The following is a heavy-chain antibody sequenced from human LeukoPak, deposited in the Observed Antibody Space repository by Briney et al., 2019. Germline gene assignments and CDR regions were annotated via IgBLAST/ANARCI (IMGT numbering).Heavy chain of an antibody. D-gene: IGHD3-3*01. CDR3: AKDLNDFWSGTLHYPVAFDI. CDR1: GFTFSSYG. Sequence: GGSLRLSCAASGFTFSSYGMHWVRQAPGKGLEWVAFIRYDGSNKYYADSVKGRFTISRDNSKNTLYLQMNSLRAEDTAVYYCAKDLNDFWSGTLHYPVAFDIWGQGTMVTVSS. J-gene: IGHJ3*02. V-gene: IGHV3-30*02. CDR2: IRYDGSNK.